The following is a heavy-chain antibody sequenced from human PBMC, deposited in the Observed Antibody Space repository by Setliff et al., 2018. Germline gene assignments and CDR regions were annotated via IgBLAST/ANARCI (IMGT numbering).Heavy chain of an antibody. J-gene: IGHJ6*02. CDR1: GLTFSSDA. CDR2: ISSDGSSI. V-gene: IGHV3-23*03. CDR3: AKDSLEVVIALHGMDV. Sequence: GGSLRLSCAASGLTFSSDAMTWVRQTPGKGLEWVSVISSDGSSIYYSDSVKGRFTISRDNSKNTLYLQTNSLTNEDTAVYYCAKDSLEVVIALHGMDVWGQGTTVTVSS. D-gene: IGHD2-21*01.